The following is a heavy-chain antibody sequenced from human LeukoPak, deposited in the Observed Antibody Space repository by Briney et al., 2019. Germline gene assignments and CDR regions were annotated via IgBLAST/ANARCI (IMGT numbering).Heavy chain of an antibody. V-gene: IGHV3-9*01. CDR2: ISWNSGSI. CDR1: GFTFDDYA. D-gene: IGHD4-17*01. J-gene: IGHJ4*02. CDR3: AKGVYGDYNLPFDY. Sequence: GGSLRLSCAASGFTFDDYAMHWVRQAPGKGLEWVPGISWNSGSIGYADSVKGRFTISRDNAKNSLYLQMNSLRAEDTALYYCAKGVYGDYNLPFDYWGQGTLVTVSS.